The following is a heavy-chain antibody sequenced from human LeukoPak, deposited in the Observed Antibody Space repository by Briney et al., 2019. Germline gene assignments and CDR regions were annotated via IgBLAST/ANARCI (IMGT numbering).Heavy chain of an antibody. Sequence: SETLSLTCAVYGGSFSGYYWSWIRQPPGKGLEWIGEINHSGSTNYNPSLKSRVTISVDTSKNQFSLKLSSVTAADTAVYYCARDSIAAAGTGYYYYYGMDVWGQGTMVTVSS. CDR2: INHSGST. V-gene: IGHV4-34*01. D-gene: IGHD6-13*01. J-gene: IGHJ6*02. CDR1: GGSFSGYY. CDR3: ARDSIAAAGTGYYYYYGMDV.